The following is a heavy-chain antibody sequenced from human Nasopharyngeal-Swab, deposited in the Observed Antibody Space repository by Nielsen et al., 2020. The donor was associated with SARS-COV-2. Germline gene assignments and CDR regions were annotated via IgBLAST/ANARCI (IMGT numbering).Heavy chain of an antibody. CDR3: ARKRQQGRPFDY. V-gene: IGHV1-2*02. J-gene: IGHJ4*02. CDR1: GCMVTAYF. D-gene: IGHD6-13*01. Sequence: SVKAPGRTCGCMVTAYFIHGVRQAPGPGLEWMCWITPNTGRTNYGQNFQGRVTMTRDTSLSTAYMELSSLRSDDTAIYYFARKRQQGRPFDYWGQGTLVTVSS. CDR2: ITPNTGRT.